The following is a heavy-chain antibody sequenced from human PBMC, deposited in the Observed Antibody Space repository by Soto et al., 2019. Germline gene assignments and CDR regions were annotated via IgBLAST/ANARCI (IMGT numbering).Heavy chain of an antibody. CDR1: GGSFWGYY. V-gene: IGHV4-34*01. CDR3: ARGAIAAAGRVNAFDI. Sequence: SETMSLTCAVYGGSFWGYYWSWIRQPPGKGLEWIGEINHSGSTNYNPSLKSRVTISVDTSKNQFSLKLSSVTAADTAVYYCARGAIAAAGRVNAFDIWGQGTMVTVSS. CDR2: INHSGST. J-gene: IGHJ3*02. D-gene: IGHD6-13*01.